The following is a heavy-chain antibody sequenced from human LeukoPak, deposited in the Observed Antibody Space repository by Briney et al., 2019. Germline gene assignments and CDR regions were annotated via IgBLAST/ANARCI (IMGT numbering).Heavy chain of an antibody. D-gene: IGHD3-22*01. J-gene: IGHJ4*02. V-gene: IGHV3-23*01. Sequence: PGGSLRLSCAASGFTFSSYAMSWVRQAPEKGLEWVSAISGSGGSTYYADSVKGRFTISRDNSKNTLYLQMNSLRAEDTAVYYCAKGLEGVVVITNFDYWGQGTLVTVSS. CDR3: AKGLEGVVVITNFDY. CDR1: GFTFSSYA. CDR2: ISGSGGST.